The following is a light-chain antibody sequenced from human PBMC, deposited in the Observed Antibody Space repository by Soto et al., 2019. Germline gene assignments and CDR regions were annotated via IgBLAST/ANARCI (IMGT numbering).Light chain of an antibody. Sequence: QSVLTQPAAVSGSPGQSITISCTGTRSDIGRYNLVSWYQQHPGKAPKLIIYAGSERPSGVSNRFSGSTSGNTASLTISGLQAEDEADYHCCSYAGNYLLFGGGTKVTVL. J-gene: IGLJ2*01. CDR1: RSDIGRYNL. CDR3: CSYAGNYLL. V-gene: IGLV2-23*01. CDR2: AGS.